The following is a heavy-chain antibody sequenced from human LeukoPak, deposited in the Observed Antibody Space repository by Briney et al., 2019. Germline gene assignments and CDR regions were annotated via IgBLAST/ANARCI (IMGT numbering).Heavy chain of an antibody. Sequence: GGSLRLSCAASGFTFSSYSMNWVRQAPGKGLEWVSSINNSGGSTYYADSVKGRFTISRDNSKNTLYLQMNSLRVEDTAVYYCAKDPGYTSGSSFFDYWGQGTLVTVSS. CDR2: INNSGGST. CDR1: GFTFSSYS. D-gene: IGHD6-19*01. V-gene: IGHV3-23*01. CDR3: AKDPGYTSGSSFFDY. J-gene: IGHJ4*02.